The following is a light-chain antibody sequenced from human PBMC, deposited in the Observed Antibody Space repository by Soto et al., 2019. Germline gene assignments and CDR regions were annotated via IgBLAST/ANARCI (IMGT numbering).Light chain of an antibody. V-gene: IGKV1-5*01. CDR3: QQYHGFSRT. Sequence: DIQMTQSPSTLSATVGDRVTMTCRASQSISDSLAWYQQKPGKAPDLLISDVSKLERGVASRFSGSGSGTEFTLTISSMQPDDLATYYCQQYHGFSRTFGQGTKVDVK. CDR2: DVS. CDR1: QSISDS. J-gene: IGKJ1*01.